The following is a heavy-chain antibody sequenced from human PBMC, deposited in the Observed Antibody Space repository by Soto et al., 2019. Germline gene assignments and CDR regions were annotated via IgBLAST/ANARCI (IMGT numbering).Heavy chain of an antibody. J-gene: IGHJ4*02. CDR2: ISHSGGT. V-gene: IGHV4-61*01. CDR3: ATDSWGSRLLTY. D-gene: IGHD4-17*01. CDR1: GGFVSSGSYY. Sequence: SETLSLTCAVYGGFVSSGSYYWSWIRQPPGKGLEWIGEISHSGGTHYNPSLKSRVTISVDTSKNQFSLKLSSVTAADSAVYYCATDSWGSRLLTYWGQGTLVTVSS.